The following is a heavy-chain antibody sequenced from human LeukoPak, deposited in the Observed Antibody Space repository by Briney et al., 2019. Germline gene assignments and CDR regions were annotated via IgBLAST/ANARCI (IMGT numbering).Heavy chain of an antibody. Sequence: ASVKVSCKASGYTFTGYYMHWVRQAPGQGLEWMGWINPNSGGTNYAQKFQGRVTMTRDTSTSTVYMELSSLRSEDTAVYYCGATMIVVAAHYYYGMDVWGQGTTVTVSS. CDR2: INPNSGGT. CDR3: GATMIVVAAHYYYGMDV. CDR1: GYTFTGYY. D-gene: IGHD3-22*01. J-gene: IGHJ6*02. V-gene: IGHV1-2*02.